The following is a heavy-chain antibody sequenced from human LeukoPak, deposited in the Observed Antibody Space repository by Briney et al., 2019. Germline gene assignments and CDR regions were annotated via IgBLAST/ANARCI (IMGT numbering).Heavy chain of an antibody. CDR1: GFTFDDYA. J-gene: IGHJ4*02. D-gene: IGHD6-13*01. CDR3: AAVVAAAPGAY. Sequence: PGGSLRLSCAASGFTFDDYAMHWVREVPGKGLEGVAGISMNSDNIGYADSVKGRFNISRDDAKNMLYLQMNSLRAEDTAVYYCAAVVAAAPGAYWGQGTLVTVSS. CDR2: ISMNSDNI. V-gene: IGHV3-9*01.